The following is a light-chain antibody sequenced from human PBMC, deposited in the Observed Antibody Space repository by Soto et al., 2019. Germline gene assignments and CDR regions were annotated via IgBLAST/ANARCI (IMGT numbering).Light chain of an antibody. CDR1: SNDVGGYNY. J-gene: IGLJ1*01. V-gene: IGLV2-8*01. Sequence: QSVLTQPPSASGSPGQSVTISCTGTSNDVGGYNYVSWYQQHPGKAPKLMIYEVNKRPSGVPDRFSGSKSGNTASLTISGLQAEDEADYYCSSFAVSNSFVFGTGTKLTVL. CDR2: EVN. CDR3: SSFAVSNSFV.